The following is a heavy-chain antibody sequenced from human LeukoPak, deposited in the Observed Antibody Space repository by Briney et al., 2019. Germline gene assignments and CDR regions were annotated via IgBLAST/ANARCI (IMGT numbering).Heavy chain of an antibody. CDR2: IYYSGSS. CDR3: ASRSSIWSGYQDTLYYFDS. D-gene: IGHD3-3*01. Sequence: SETPSLTCTVCGGSISSGGYYWSWIRQHPGKGLEWIGYIYYSGSSYYNSSLKSRVAISVDTSKNQFSLKLSSVTAADTAVYYCASRSSIWSGYQDTLYYFDSWGQGTLVTVSS. V-gene: IGHV4-31*03. J-gene: IGHJ4*02. CDR1: GGSISSGGYY.